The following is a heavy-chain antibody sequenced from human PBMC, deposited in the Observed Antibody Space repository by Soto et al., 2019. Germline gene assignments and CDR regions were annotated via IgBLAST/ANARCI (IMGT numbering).Heavy chain of an antibody. CDR2: ISSNSSST. V-gene: IGHV3-48*02. J-gene: IGHJ6*02. CDR3: VRDNRVLSA. Sequence: EVQLVESGGGLVQPGGSLRLSCGASGFTFNRHGMNWVRQAPGKGLEWVSYISSNSSSTYYADSVKARFTISRDNAKKSLYLQMNSLRDEDPAVYYCVRDNRVLSAWGQGTTVTVSS. CDR1: GFTFNRHG.